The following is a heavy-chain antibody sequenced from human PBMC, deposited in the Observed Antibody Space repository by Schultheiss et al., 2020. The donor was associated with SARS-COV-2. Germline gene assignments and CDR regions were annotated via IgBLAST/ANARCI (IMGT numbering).Heavy chain of an antibody. CDR2: ISGSGSRT. CDR1: GFTFSNAW. D-gene: IGHD4-17*01. Sequence: GGSLRLSCAASGFTFSNAWMNWVRQAPGKGLEWVALISGSGSRTDYADSVKGRFTISRDNSKNTLYLQMNSLRAEDTAVYYCAKDHPPYGDYGGSFDYWGQGTLVTVSS. J-gene: IGHJ4*02. V-gene: IGHV3-23*01. CDR3: AKDHPPYGDYGGSFDY.